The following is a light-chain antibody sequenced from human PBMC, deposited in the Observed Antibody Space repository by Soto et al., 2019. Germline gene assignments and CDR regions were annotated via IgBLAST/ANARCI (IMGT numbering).Light chain of an antibody. CDR3: QKYSSVPV. J-gene: IGKJ3*01. V-gene: IGKV1-27*01. CDR1: QGIRNF. CDR2: SAS. Sequence: DIQMTQSPTSLSSSVGDRVTITCRASQGIRNFVAWYQQKQGKAPKLLIYSASSLQSGVPSRFSGSGSETDFTLTINSLQPEDVATYSCQKYSSVPVFGPGTKVEIK.